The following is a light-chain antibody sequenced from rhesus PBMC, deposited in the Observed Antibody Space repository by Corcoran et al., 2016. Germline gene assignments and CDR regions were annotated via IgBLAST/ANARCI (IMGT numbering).Light chain of an antibody. Sequence: DIQMTQSPSSLSASVGDRVTITCRASQGISSYLAWYQQKPGKTPKTLIYKASTLQSGVPSRFSGLGSGTDFTLTNSSLQPEDFATYYCQQRNSYPPTFGQGTKVEIK. J-gene: IGKJ1*01. CDR1: QGISSY. CDR3: QQRNSYPPT. V-gene: IGKV1-25*01. CDR2: KAS.